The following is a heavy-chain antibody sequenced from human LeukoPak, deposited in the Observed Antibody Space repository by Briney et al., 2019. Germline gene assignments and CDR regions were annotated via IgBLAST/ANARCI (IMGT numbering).Heavy chain of an antibody. CDR1: GGSISSGDYY. V-gene: IGHV4-30-4*01. CDR2: IYYSGST. CDR3: ARGLGSSWYGD. J-gene: IGHJ4*02. D-gene: IGHD6-13*01. Sequence: PSETLSLTCTVSGGSISSGDYYWTWILQPPGKGLEWIGYIYYSGSTYCNPSLKSRLIISVDTSKNQFSLKLSSVTAADTAVYYCARGLGSSWYGDWGQGTLVTVSS.